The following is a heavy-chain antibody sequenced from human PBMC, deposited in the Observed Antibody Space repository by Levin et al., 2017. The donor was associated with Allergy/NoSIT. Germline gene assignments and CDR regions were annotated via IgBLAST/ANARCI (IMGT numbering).Heavy chain of an antibody. J-gene: IGHJ3*01. CDR1: VDSVSSTNTA. CDR2: TYYRSRWDT. D-gene: IGHD3-3*01. CDR3: ARGYDFWSGFYTFAFDA. V-gene: IGHV6-1*01. Sequence: SQTLSLTCVISVDSVSSTNTAWHWIRQSPSRGLEWLGRTYYRSRWDTDYAVSVKSRLTISPDTSKNQFSLQFRSVPPDDTAVYFCARGYDFWSGFYTFAFDAWGQGRMVSVAS.